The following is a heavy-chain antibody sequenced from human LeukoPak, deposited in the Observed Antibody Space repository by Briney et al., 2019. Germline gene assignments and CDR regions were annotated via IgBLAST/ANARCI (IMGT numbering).Heavy chain of an antibody. CDR3: ARDIWDPSVVPAANDY. CDR1: GFTFSSYA. D-gene: IGHD2-2*01. V-gene: IGHV3-23*01. Sequence: PGGSLRLSCAASGFTFSSYAMSWVRQAPGKGLEWVSGISGSGGSTDYADSVKGRFTISRDNAKNTLYLQMNSLRAEDTAVYYCARDIWDPSVVPAANDYWGQGTLVTVSS. J-gene: IGHJ4*02. CDR2: ISGSGGST.